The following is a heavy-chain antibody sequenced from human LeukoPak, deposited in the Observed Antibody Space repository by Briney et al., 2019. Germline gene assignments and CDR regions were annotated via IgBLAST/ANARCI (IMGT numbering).Heavy chain of an antibody. CDR2: IFYSGNT. J-gene: IGHJ4*02. CDR1: GGFISGHY. Sequence: SETLSLTCAVYGGFISGHYWSWIRQPPGKGLEWIGSIFYSGNTYDNPSLKSRVTISVDTSKNQFSLKLNSVTAADTAVYYCARHRSKWLQSSFDYWGQGTLVTVSS. V-gene: IGHV4-39*01. D-gene: IGHD5-24*01. CDR3: ARHRSKWLQSSFDY.